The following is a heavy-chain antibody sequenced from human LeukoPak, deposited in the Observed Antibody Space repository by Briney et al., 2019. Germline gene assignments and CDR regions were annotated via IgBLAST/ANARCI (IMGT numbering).Heavy chain of an antibody. Sequence: GGSLRLSCAGSGFTFRSYAMSWVRQAPGKGLEWVAVISYDGSDKYYADSVKGRFTISRDNSKNTLYLQMNSLRVEDTAVFYCAQGGSEIYYYYHGMDVWGQGTTVTVSS. J-gene: IGHJ6*02. D-gene: IGHD3-10*01. V-gene: IGHV3-30*18. CDR2: ISYDGSDK. CDR3: AQGGSEIYYYYHGMDV. CDR1: GFTFRSYA.